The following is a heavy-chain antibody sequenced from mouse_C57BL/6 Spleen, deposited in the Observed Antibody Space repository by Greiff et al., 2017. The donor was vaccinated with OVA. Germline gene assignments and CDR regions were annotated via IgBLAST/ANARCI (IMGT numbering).Heavy chain of an antibody. Sequence: VQLQQSGPGLVAPSQSLSITCTVSGFSLTSYAISWVRQPPGKGLEWLGVIWTGGGTHYTSALKSRLSISKDNSKSQVFLKMNRLQTDDTARYYCARKGDGYDVDYAMDYWGQGTSVTVSS. D-gene: IGHD2-2*01. J-gene: IGHJ4*01. CDR1: GFSLTSYA. CDR3: ARKGDGYDVDYAMDY. V-gene: IGHV2-9-1*01. CDR2: IWTGGGT.